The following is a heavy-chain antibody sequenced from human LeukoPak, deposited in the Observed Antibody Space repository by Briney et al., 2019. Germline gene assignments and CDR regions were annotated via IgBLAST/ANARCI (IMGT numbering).Heavy chain of an antibody. CDR3: AKYGRSGYSSGMDV. CDR1: GFTYSSYA. J-gene: IGHJ6*02. D-gene: IGHD2-15*01. Sequence: GGSLRLSCAASGFTYSSYAMSWVRQAPGKGLEWVSTINVSGGSTYYADSVKGRFTISRDNSKNTLYLQMNSLRAEDMAIYYCAKYGRSGYSSGMDVWGQGTTVTVSS. CDR2: INVSGGST. V-gene: IGHV3-23*01.